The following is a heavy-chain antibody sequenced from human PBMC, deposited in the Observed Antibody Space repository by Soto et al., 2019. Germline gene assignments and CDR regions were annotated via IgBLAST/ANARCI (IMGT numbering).Heavy chain of an antibody. CDR3: ARETGLRSSGWSYYFDF. V-gene: IGHV3-48*02. D-gene: IGHD6-19*01. CDR1: GFTLSSYS. CDR2: ISGSVRTI. Sequence: EVQLVESGGGLVQPGGSLRLSCAASGFTLSSYSMHWVRQVPGKGLEWVSYISGSVRTIYYADSVMGRFTTSKNNAKNSLSGQMNSLRDEDTAVYFCARETGLRSSGWSYYFDFWGQGTRVTISS. J-gene: IGHJ4*02.